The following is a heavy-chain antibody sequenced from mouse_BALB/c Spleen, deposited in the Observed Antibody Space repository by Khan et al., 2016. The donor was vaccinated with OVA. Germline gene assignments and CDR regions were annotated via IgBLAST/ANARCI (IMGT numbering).Heavy chain of an antibody. D-gene: IGHD4-1*01. V-gene: IGHV5-6*01. CDR1: GFTFSSYS. CDR3: ADHLTGSFTY. CDR2: ISSGGDYT. J-gene: IGHJ3*01. Sequence: EVELVESGGDLVKPGGSLKLSCAASGFTFSSYSMSWVRQTPDKRLEWVASISSGGDYTYYPDSVKGRFTISRDNAKNTLYLQMIDLKSEDTAMYYCADHLTGSFTYGGQGTLVTVSA.